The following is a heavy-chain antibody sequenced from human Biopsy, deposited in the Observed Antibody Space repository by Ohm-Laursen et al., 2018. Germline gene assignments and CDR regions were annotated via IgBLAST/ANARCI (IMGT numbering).Heavy chain of an antibody. CDR3: ARDALGGGSYRFFY. D-gene: IGHD1-26*01. J-gene: IGHJ4*02. CDR1: GGPFTNYA. Sequence: SVKVSCTASGGPFTNYAISWVRQAPGHGLEWMGGIIPIFGTANYAQKFQGRVTITADESTSTAYMELSSLRSDDTAVYYCARDALGGGSYRFFYWGQGSLVTVSS. V-gene: IGHV1-69*13. CDR2: IIPIFGTA.